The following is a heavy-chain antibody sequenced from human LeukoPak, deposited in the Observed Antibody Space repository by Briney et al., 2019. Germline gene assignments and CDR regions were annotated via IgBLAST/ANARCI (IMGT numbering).Heavy chain of an antibody. CDR1: GFTFSSYS. Sequence: GGSLRLSCAASGFTFSSYSMNWVRQAPGKGLEWVSSISSSSSYIYYADSVKGRFNISRDNAKNSLYLQMNSLRAEDTAVYYCARDRQYYDSSGYPSFFDYWGQGTLVTVSS. J-gene: IGHJ4*02. CDR2: ISSSSSYI. D-gene: IGHD3-22*01. V-gene: IGHV3-21*01. CDR3: ARDRQYYDSSGYPSFFDY.